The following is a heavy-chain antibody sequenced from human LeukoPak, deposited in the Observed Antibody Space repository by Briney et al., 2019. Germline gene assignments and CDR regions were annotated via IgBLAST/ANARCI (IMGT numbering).Heavy chain of an antibody. CDR1: GGSISSYY. CDR3: ARARLYGDYYYGMDV. Sequence: SETLSLTCTVSGGSISSYYWSWIRQPPGKGLEWIGYIYYSGSTNYNLSLKSRVTISVDTSKNQFSLKLSSVTAADTAVYYCARARLYGDYYYGMDVWGQGTTVTVSS. V-gene: IGHV4-59*01. D-gene: IGHD4-17*01. J-gene: IGHJ6*02. CDR2: IYYSGST.